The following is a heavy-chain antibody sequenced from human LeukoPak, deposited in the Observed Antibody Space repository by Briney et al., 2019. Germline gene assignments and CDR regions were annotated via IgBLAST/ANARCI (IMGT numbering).Heavy chain of an antibody. Sequence: GASVKVSCKTSGYTFTRYDINWVRQAPGQGLEWMGKIIPISGTTNYAQKFQGRVTFTADESTSTAYMELSSLRSEDTALYYCARKLRLGGNWFDPWGQGTLVTVSS. D-gene: IGHD1-26*01. J-gene: IGHJ5*02. CDR2: IIPISGTT. CDR3: ARKLRLGGNWFDP. V-gene: IGHV1-69*13. CDR1: GYTFTRYD.